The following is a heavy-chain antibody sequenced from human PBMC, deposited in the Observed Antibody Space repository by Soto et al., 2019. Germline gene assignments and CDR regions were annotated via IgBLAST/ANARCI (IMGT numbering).Heavy chain of an antibody. Sequence: GGSLRLSCAASGFTFSSYAMSWVRQAPGKGLEWVSAISGSGGSTYYADSVKGRFTISRDNSKNTLYLQMNSLRAEDTAVYFWAKSIYGDTAMGYWGKGTLVTVSS. CDR2: ISGSGGST. CDR1: GFTFSSYA. D-gene: IGHD5-18*01. CDR3: AKSIYGDTAMGY. J-gene: IGHJ4*02. V-gene: IGHV3-23*01.